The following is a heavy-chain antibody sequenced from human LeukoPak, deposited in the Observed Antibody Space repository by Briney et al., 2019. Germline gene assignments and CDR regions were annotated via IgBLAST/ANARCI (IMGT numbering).Heavy chain of an antibody. CDR2: IKPDSGGT. Sequence: ASVRVSCKASGYTFTGYYMHWVRQTPGQGLEWMGWIKPDSGGTNYAQQFQGRVTMTRDTSINRAYMELSRLRSDDTALYYCAREKTGGAAFDIWGQGTMVTVSP. CDR1: GYTFTGYY. J-gene: IGHJ3*02. V-gene: IGHV1-2*02. CDR3: AREKTGGAAFDI. D-gene: IGHD7-27*01.